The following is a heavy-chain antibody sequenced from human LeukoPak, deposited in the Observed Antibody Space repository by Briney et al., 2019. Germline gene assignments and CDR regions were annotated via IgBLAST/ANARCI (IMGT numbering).Heavy chain of an antibody. D-gene: IGHD5-24*01. CDR1: GGTFSSYA. V-gene: IGHV1-69*05. CDR3: ARALGKWLQLTENWFDP. J-gene: IGHJ5*02. CDR2: IIPIFGTA. Sequence: ASVKVSCKASGGTFSSYAISWVRQAPGQGLEWMGGIIPIFGTANYAQKFQGRVTITTDESTSTAYMELSNLRSEDTAVYYCARALGKWLQLTENWFDPWGQGTLVTVSS.